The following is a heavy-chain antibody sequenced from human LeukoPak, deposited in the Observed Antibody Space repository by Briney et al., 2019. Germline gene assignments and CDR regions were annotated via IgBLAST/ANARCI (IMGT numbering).Heavy chain of an antibody. CDR3: ARPGESSGYMWFY. CDR1: GDSITTPYY. V-gene: IGHV4-38-2*02. CDR2: IFHSGNT. Sequence: SETLSLTCTVSGDSITTPYYWGWIRQSPGKGLEWIGSIFHSGNTYYSPSLKSRVTISIDTSKNQFSLRLNSVTAADTAVYYSARPGESSGYMWFYWGQGTLVTVSS. D-gene: IGHD3-22*01. J-gene: IGHJ4*02.